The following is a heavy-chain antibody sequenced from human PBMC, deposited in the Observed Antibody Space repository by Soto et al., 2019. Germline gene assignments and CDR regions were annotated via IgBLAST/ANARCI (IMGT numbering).Heavy chain of an antibody. J-gene: IGHJ3*02. CDR3: VADYVATDTFDI. CDR2: ISFDGNNK. D-gene: IGHD3-10*02. CDR1: GFTFSTYG. V-gene: IGHV3-30*03. Sequence: QVQVVESGGGVVQPGRSLRLSCAASGFTFSTYGIHWVRQAPGKGLEWVAVISFDGNNKFSADSVKGRFTISRDNSKNTVYLQMHSLRPEDTAMYYCVADYVATDTFDIWGQGTMVTVSS.